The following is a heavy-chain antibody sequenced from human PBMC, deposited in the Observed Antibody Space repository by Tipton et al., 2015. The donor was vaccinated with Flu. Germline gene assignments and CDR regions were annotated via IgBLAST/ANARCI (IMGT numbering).Heavy chain of an antibody. V-gene: IGHV3-30*01. CDR2: ISFDGDNK. D-gene: IGHD6-13*01. CDR3: ARDRQQQLAPRLYYHYYGMDV. J-gene: IGHJ6*02. CDR1: GFNFSKYA. Sequence: QVQLVQSGGGVVQPGRSLRLSCAASGFNFSKYAMYWVRQAPGKGLEWVTVISFDGDNKYYAESLKGRFTISRDNSKNTLYLQIDSLRPEDTAVYYCARDRQQQLAPRLYYHYYGMDVWGQGTTVTVSS.